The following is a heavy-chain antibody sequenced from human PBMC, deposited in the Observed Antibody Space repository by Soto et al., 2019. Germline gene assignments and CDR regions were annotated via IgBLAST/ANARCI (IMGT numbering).Heavy chain of an antibody. CDR3: ATYTVGGYSFWSGYYSDGLDV. CDR1: GCTFDSYA. CDR2: ISGNGAGT. J-gene: IGHJ3*01. Sequence: EVKLLESGGGLAHPGGSLRLSCVGSGCTFDSYAISWVRQDTWKGLQWISAISGNGAGTDYAHSVKGRFTISRDNSRNTVHLQMHSLRAEDTALYDCATYTVGGYSFWSGYYSDGLDVWGQGTMVTVSS. V-gene: IGHV3-23*01. D-gene: IGHD3-3*01.